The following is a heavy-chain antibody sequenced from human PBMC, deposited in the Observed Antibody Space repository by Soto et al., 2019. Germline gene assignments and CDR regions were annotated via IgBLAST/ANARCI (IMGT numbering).Heavy chain of an antibody. D-gene: IGHD3-10*01. CDR2: IHHSGST. CDR1: GGSISSYY. V-gene: IGHV4-59*12. CDR3: VRDLGVRVVIMGPDYYYGMDV. J-gene: IGHJ6*02. Sequence: PSETLSLTCTVSGGSISSYYWGWIRQPPGKGLEWIGYIHHSGSTNYNPSLKSRVTISVDTSKNQFSLKLSSVTAADTAVYYCVRDLGVRVVIMGPDYYYGMDVWGQGTTVTVSS.